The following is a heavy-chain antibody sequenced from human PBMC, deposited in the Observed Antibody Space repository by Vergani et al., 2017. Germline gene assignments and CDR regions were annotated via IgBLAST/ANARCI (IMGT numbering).Heavy chain of an antibody. CDR2: IKQDGSQK. CDR1: GFTFSSYW. J-gene: IGHJ6*02. V-gene: IGHV3-7*01. D-gene: IGHD3-22*01. Sequence: EVQLVESGGGLVQPGGSLRLSCAASGFTFSSYWMSWVRQATGKGLEWVANIKQDGSQKYYVDTVKGRFTISRDNAKNSLSLQMNSLRAVDTAVYDCAREPVTMIEVVSLRYYGIDVWGQGTTVTVSS. CDR3: AREPVTMIEVVSLRYYGIDV.